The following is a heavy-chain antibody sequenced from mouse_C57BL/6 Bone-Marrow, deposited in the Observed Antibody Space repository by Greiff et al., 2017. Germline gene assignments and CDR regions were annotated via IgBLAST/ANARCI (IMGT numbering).Heavy chain of an antibody. CDR2: IWSGGST. V-gene: IGHV2-2*01. CDR1: GFSLTSYG. Sequence: VKLMESGPGLVQPSPSLSITCTVSGFSLTSYGVHWVRQSPGKGLEWLGVIWSGGSTDYNAAFISRLSISKDNSKSQVFFKMNSLQADDTAIYYCARCYWYFDVWGTGTTVTVSS. J-gene: IGHJ1*03. CDR3: ARCYWYFDV.